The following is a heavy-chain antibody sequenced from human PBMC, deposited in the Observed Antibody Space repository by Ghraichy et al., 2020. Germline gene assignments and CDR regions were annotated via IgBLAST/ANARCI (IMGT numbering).Heavy chain of an antibody. V-gene: IGHV3-23*01. CDR3: AKADQSDTWYSLFDY. J-gene: IGHJ4*02. Sequence: GGSLRLSCAASGFTFGNYAMNWVRQAPGKGLEWLSQIIGSGRSTYYADSVKGRFTISRDNSKNTVYLQMNNLSPEDTAVYYCAKADQSDTWYSLFDYWGQGTLVTVSS. CDR2: IIGSGRST. D-gene: IGHD1-26*01. CDR1: GFTFGNYA.